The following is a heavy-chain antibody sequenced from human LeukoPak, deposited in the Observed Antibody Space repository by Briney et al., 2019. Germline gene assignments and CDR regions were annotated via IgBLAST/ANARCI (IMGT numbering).Heavy chain of an antibody. CDR2: IWYDGSRD. CDR1: GFTFRNYG. Sequence: GGSLRLSCAASGFTFRNYGMNWVRQAPGKGLEWVALIWYDGSRDYYVDFVKGRFTVSRDNSKNTLYFQMKNLRAEATAVYSCAPVRGSDWYMDSWGQGTLVTVSS. CDR3: APVRGSDWYMDS. D-gene: IGHD6-19*01. J-gene: IGHJ4*02. V-gene: IGHV3-33*01.